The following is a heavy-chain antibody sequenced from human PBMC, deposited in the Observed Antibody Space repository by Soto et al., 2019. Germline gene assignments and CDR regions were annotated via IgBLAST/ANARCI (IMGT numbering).Heavy chain of an antibody. CDR3: ATTMVRGVIGDAFDI. J-gene: IGHJ3*02. CDR2: ISWDGGST. D-gene: IGHD3-10*01. V-gene: IGHV3-43*01. CDR1: GFTFDDYT. Sequence: GGSLRLSCAASGFTFDDYTMHWVRQAPGKGLEWVSLISWDGGSTYYADSVKGRFTISRDNSKNSLYLQMNSLRTEDTALYYCATTMVRGVIGDAFDIWGQGTMVTVSS.